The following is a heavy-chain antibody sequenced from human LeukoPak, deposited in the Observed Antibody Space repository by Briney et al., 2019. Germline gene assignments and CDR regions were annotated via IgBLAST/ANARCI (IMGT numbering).Heavy chain of an antibody. CDR3: ARRGYSSGWYAFDI. Sequence: ASVKVSCKASGYTFTSYGISWVRQAAGQGLEWMGWISAYNANTNYAQKLQGRVTMTTDTSTSTAYMELRSLRSDDTAVYYCARRGYSSGWYAFDIWGQGTMVTVSS. D-gene: IGHD6-19*01. CDR2: ISAYNANT. V-gene: IGHV1-18*01. CDR1: GYTFTSYG. J-gene: IGHJ3*02.